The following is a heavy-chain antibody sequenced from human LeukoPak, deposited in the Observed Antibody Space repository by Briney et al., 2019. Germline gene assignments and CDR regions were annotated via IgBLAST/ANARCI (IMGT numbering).Heavy chain of an antibody. D-gene: IGHD1-26*01. CDR3: ARSGSPYYYYGMDV. CDR1: GYTFTSYA. J-gene: IGHJ6*02. CDR2: INAGNGNT. Sequence: ASVKVSCKASGYTFTSYAVHWVRQAPGQRLEWMGWINAGNGNTKYSQKFQGRVTITRDTSASTAYMELSSLRSEDTAVYYCARSGSPYYYYGMDVWGQGTTVTVSS. V-gene: IGHV1-3*01.